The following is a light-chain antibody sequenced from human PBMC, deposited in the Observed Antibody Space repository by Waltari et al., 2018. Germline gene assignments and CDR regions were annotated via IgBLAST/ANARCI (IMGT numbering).Light chain of an antibody. CDR1: QTIDTY. V-gene: IGKV1-39*01. J-gene: IGKJ2*02. CDR3: QQSYSTPRT. Sequence: IQMTQSPSSLSASVGDRVTITCRASQTIDTYLNWYQQKVGKAPTLLIYAASTVQPGVPSRFSGAGSGPGFTLTINNLQPEDFATYYCQQSYSTPRTFGQGTKLEI. CDR2: AAS.